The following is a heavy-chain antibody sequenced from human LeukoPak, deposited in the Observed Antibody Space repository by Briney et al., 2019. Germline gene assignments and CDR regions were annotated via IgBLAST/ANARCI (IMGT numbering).Heavy chain of an antibody. V-gene: IGHV3-48*03. CDR3: ARGGITVGVDY. CDR2: ISSSGSTI. Sequence: GGSLRLFCAASGFSFSTYEMNWVRQAPGKGLEWVSYISSSGSTIYYADSVKGRFTISRDNAKNSLYLQMNSLRAEDTAVYHCARGGITVGVDYWGQGTLVTVSS. CDR1: GFSFSTYE. D-gene: IGHD6-19*01. J-gene: IGHJ4*02.